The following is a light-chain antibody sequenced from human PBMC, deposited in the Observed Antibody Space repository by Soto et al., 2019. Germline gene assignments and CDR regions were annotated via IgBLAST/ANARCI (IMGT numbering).Light chain of an antibody. CDR2: DVA. CDR1: SSDVGGYNY. Sequence: QSVLAQPASVSGSPGQSTIISCTGTSSDVGGYNYVSWYQQHPGKVPKLMIFDVAKRPSGVPDRFSGSKSGTTASLTISGLQAEDEADYYCCSYGGNYVIFGGGTKLTVL. CDR3: CSYGGNYVI. J-gene: IGLJ2*01. V-gene: IGLV2-11*01.